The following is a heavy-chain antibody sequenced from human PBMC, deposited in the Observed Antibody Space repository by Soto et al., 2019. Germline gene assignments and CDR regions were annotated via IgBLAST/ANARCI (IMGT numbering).Heavy chain of an antibody. V-gene: IGHV3-30*18. CDR3: AKVRSGSYYNWPYFDY. J-gene: IGHJ4*02. CDR2: ISYDGSNK. CDR1: GSTFSSYG. D-gene: IGHD3-10*01. Sequence: GGSLRLSCAASGSTFSSYGMHWVRQAPGKGLEWVAVISYDGSNKYYADSVKGRFTISRDNSKNTLYLQMNSLRAEDTAVYYCAKVRSGSYYNWPYFDYWGQGTLVTVSS.